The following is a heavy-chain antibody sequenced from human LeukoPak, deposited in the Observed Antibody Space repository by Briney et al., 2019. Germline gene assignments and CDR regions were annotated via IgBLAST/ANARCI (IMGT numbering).Heavy chain of an antibody. D-gene: IGHD5-24*01. V-gene: IGHV6-1*01. CDR2: TYYRSKWYN. CDR1: GDSVSSNSAA. J-gene: IGHJ4*02. CDR3: ARGIKRGRRWLQLLGDGYYFDY. Sequence: SQTLSLTCAISGDSVSSNSAAWNWIRQSPSRGLEWLGRTYYRSKWYNDYAVPVKSRITINPDTSKNQFSLQLNSVTPEDTAVYYCARGIKRGRRWLQLLGDGYYFDYWGQGTLVTVSS.